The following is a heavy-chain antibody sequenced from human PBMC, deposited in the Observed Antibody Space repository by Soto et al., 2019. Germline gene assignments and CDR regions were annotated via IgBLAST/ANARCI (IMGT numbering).Heavy chain of an antibody. CDR2: ISAYNGNT. J-gene: IGHJ4*02. D-gene: IGHD3-3*01. CDR3: ARSPYYDFWSGSDCFDY. CDR1: GYTFTSYG. Sequence: GASVKVSCKASGYTFTSYGISWVRQAPGQGLEWMGWISAYNGNTNYAQKLQGRVTMTTDTSTSTAYMELRSLRSDDTAVYYCARSPYYDFWSGSDCFDYWGQGTLVTVSS. V-gene: IGHV1-18*01.